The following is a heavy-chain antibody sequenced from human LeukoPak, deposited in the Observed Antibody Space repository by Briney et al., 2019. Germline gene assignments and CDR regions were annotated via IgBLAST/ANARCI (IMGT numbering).Heavy chain of an antibody. CDR2: INPNSGGT. CDR1: GYTFTGYY. D-gene: IGHD3-10*01. V-gene: IGHV1-2*02. Sequence: GASVKVSCKASGYTFTGYYMHWVRQAPGQGLEWMGWINPNSGGTNYAQKFQGRVTMTRDTSISTAYMELSRLRSDDTAVYYCARDRGPMVRGVIRAHFDYWGQGTLVTVSS. J-gene: IGHJ4*02. CDR3: ARDRGPMVRGVIRAHFDY.